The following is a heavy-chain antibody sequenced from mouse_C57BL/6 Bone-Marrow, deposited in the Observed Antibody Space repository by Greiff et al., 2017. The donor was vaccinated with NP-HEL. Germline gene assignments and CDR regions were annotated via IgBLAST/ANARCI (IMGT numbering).Heavy chain of an antibody. D-gene: IGHD1-1*01. V-gene: IGHV2-2*01. CDR1: GFSLTSYG. J-gene: IGHJ3*01. Sequence: QVQLQQSGPGLVQPSQSLSITCTVSGFSLTSYGVHWVRQSPGKGLEWLGVLWSGGSTDYNAAFISRLSISKDNSKSQVFFKMNSLQADDTAIDYCARRGSSYEGFAYWGQGTLVTVSA. CDR3: ARRGSSYEGFAY. CDR2: LWSGGST.